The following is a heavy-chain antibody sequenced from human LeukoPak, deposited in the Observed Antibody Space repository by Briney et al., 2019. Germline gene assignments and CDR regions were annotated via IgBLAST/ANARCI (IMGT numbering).Heavy chain of an antibody. Sequence: SETLSLTCTVSGGSIITYYWSWIRQPAGKGLEWIGYIYYSGSTNYNPSLKSRVTISVDTSKNQFSLKLSSVTAADTAVYYCARESGIAVAGGFDYWGQGTLVTVSS. CDR3: ARESGIAVAGGFDY. V-gene: IGHV4-59*01. CDR2: IYYSGST. CDR1: GGSIITYY. D-gene: IGHD6-19*01. J-gene: IGHJ4*02.